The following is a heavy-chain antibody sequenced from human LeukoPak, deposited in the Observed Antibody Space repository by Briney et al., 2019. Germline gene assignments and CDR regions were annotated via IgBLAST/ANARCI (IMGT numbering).Heavy chain of an antibody. CDR1: GGSISSYY. D-gene: IGHD5-18*01. Sequence: PSETLSLTCTVSGGSISSYYWSWIRQPAGKGLEWIGRIYTSGSTNYNPSLKSRVTMSVDTSKNQFSLKLSSVTAADTAVYYCARNFGRYSYGPVFDPWGQGTLVTVSS. CDR2: IYTSGST. J-gene: IGHJ5*02. V-gene: IGHV4-4*07. CDR3: ARNFGRYSYGPVFDP.